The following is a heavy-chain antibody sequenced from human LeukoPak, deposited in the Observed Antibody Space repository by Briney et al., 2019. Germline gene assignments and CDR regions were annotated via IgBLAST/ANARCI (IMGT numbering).Heavy chain of an antibody. Sequence: GGSLRLSCAASGFTFSDYYMSWIRQAPGKGLEWVSYISSGGTTIYYADSVKGRFTISRDNTKNSLYLQMNSLRAEDTAVYFCARGAGEPSRALDFWGQGTLVTVSS. CDR3: ARGAGEPSRALDF. D-gene: IGHD3-16*01. J-gene: IGHJ4*02. V-gene: IGHV3-11*01. CDR1: GFTFSDYY. CDR2: ISSGGTTI.